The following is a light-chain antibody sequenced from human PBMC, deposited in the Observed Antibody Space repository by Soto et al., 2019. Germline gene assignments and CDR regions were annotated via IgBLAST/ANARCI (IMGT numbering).Light chain of an antibody. Sequence: EIVMTQSPATLSVSPGERATLSCRASQSVSSNLAWYQQKPGQAPRLLIYGASTRPTGIPARFSGSGSGTEFTLTISSLQYEDFAVYYCQQYNNWPWTFCQGTKVEIK. J-gene: IGKJ1*01. CDR3: QQYNNWPWT. CDR1: QSVSSN. CDR2: GAS. V-gene: IGKV3-15*01.